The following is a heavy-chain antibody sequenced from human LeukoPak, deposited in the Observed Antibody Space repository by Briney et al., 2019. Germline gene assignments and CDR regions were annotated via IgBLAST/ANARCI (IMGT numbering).Heavy chain of an antibody. CDR3: ARDLWFGEYPLDY. J-gene: IGHJ4*02. Sequence: GGSLRLSCAASGFTFSSYAMSWVRQAPGKGLEWVSAISGSGGSTYYADSVKGRFTISRDNAKNSLYLQMNSLRAEDTAVYYCARDLWFGEYPLDYWGQGTLVTVPS. V-gene: IGHV3-23*01. CDR2: ISGSGGST. D-gene: IGHD3-10*01. CDR1: GFTFSSYA.